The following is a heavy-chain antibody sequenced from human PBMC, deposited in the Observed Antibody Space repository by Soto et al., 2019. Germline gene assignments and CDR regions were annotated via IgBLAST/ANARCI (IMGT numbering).Heavy chain of an antibody. Sequence: VGSLRLSCAASGFTFSSYEMNWVRQAPGKGLEWVSYISSSGSTIYYADSVKGRFTISRDNAKNSLYLQMNSLRAEDTAVYYCARQYYDFWSGYSRYYYGMDVWGQGTTVTVS. CDR1: GFTFSSYE. CDR2: ISSSGSTI. J-gene: IGHJ6*02. D-gene: IGHD3-3*01. CDR3: ARQYYDFWSGYSRYYYGMDV. V-gene: IGHV3-48*03.